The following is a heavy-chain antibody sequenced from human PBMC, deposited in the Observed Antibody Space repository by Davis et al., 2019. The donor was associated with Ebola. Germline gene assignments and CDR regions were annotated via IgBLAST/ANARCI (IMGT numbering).Heavy chain of an antibody. CDR1: GSTFPSYD. D-gene: IGHD5-18*01. CDR2: MNPNSGNT. V-gene: IGHV1-8*01. J-gene: IGHJ4*02. CDR3: ARARQIQLWLFF. Sequence: AASVKFSCKASGSTFPSYDINWVRQATGQGLEWMGWMNPNSGNTGYAQKFQGRVTMTRNTSISTAYMELSSLRSEDTAVYYCARARQIQLWLFFWGQGTLVTVSS.